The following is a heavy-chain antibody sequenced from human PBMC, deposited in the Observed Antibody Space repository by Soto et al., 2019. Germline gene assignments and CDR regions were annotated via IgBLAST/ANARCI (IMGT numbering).Heavy chain of an antibody. CDR1: GGTFSSYA. D-gene: IGHD3-10*01. CDR2: MNPNSGNT. Sequence: QVQLVQSGAEVKKPGSSVKVSCKASGGTFSSYAISWVRQAPGQGLEWMGWMNPNSGNTGYAQKFQGRVTMTRNTSISTAYMELSSLRSEDTAVYYCARVRMVRGVIIIRRTNNWFDPWGQGTLVTVSS. CDR3: ARVRMVRGVIIIRRTNNWFDP. J-gene: IGHJ5*02. V-gene: IGHV1-8*02.